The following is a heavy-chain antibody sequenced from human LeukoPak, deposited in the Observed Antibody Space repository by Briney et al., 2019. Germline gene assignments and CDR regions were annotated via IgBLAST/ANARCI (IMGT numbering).Heavy chain of an antibody. D-gene: IGHD2-21*02. V-gene: IGHV4-38-2*02. CDR1: GYSISSGYY. Sequence: SETLSLTCTVSGYSISSGYYWGWIRQPPGKGLEWIGSGSTYYNPSLKSRVTISVDTSKNQFSLKLSSVTAADTVVYYCARARLVVTAIPVWFDPWGQGTLVTVSS. J-gene: IGHJ5*02. CDR3: ARARLVVTAIPVWFDP. CDR2: SGST.